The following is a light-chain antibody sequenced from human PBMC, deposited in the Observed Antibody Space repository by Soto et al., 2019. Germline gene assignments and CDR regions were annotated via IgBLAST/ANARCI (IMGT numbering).Light chain of an antibody. CDR3: LQDYCLPWT. CDR1: QGIRND. V-gene: IGKV1-6*01. Sequence: AIQMTQSPSSLSASVGDRVTITCRASQGIRNDLGWYQQKPGKAPKLLIYAASSLQSGVPSRFSCSRSGTDFTLTISSLQTEDSATYYCLQDYCLPWTFGQGTKVEIK. CDR2: AAS. J-gene: IGKJ1*01.